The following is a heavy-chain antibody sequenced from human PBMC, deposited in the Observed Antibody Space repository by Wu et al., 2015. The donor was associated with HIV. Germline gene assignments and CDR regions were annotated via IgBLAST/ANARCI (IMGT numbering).Heavy chain of an antibody. CDR1: GYTFTSYD. CDR3: ARARKGAVDGVEFAWFDP. Sequence: QVQLVQSGTEVKKPGASVKVSCTTSGYTFTSYDINWVRQAPGQGLQWMGWMNPNSGNTGSAQMFQGRVTMTRNTSISTAYMEVNSLRSDDTAVYYRARARKGAVDGVEFAWFDPWGQGTLVTVSS. CDR2: MNPNSGNT. D-gene: IGHD2-8*01. V-gene: IGHV1-8*01. J-gene: IGHJ5*02.